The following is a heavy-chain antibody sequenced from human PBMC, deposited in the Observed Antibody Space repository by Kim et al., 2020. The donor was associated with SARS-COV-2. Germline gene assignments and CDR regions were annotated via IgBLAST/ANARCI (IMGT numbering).Heavy chain of an antibody. Sequence: GGSLRLSCVASGFTFSNYYMSWVRQAPGKGLEWVANIKTDGSDKGYVDSVKGRFTISRDNAKNSLNLQIDSLRAEDTAVYYCARDVTYGRHDLGGRGTLVTVSS. D-gene: IGHD3-10*01. CDR3: ARDVTYGRHDL. J-gene: IGHJ4*02. V-gene: IGHV3-7*01. CDR2: IKTDGSDK. CDR1: GFTFSNYY.